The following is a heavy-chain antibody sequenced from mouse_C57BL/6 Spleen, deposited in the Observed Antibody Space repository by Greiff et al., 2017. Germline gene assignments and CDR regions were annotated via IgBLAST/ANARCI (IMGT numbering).Heavy chain of an antibody. CDR2: INPNNGGT. D-gene: IGHD1-1*01. Sequence: VQLKQSGPELVKPGASVKISCKASGYTFTDYYMNWVKQSHGKSLEWIGDINPNNGGTSYNQKFKGKATLTVDKSSSTAYMELRSLTSEDSAVYYCAREDYYGSRNYFDYWGQGTTLTVSS. CDR3: AREDYYGSRNYFDY. CDR1: GYTFTDYY. V-gene: IGHV1-26*01. J-gene: IGHJ2*01.